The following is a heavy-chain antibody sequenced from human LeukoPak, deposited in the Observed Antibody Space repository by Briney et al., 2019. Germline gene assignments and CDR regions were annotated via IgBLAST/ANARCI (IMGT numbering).Heavy chain of an antibody. CDR3: AKGLRYFDWLADAFDI. CDR2: ISGSGGST. J-gene: IGHJ3*02. Sequence: PGGSLRLSCAASGFTFSSYAMSWVRQAPGKGPEWVSAISGSGGSTYYADSVKGRFTISRDNSKNTLYLQMNSLRAEDTAVYYCAKGLRYFDWLADAFDIWGQGTMVTVSS. CDR1: GFTFSSYA. V-gene: IGHV3-23*01. D-gene: IGHD3-9*01.